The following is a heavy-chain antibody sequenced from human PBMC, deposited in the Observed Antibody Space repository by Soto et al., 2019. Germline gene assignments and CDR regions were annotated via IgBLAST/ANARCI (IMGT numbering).Heavy chain of an antibody. V-gene: IGHV4-59*08. CDR2: ISDAGNT. D-gene: IGHD3-3*01. Sequence: SETLSLTCTVSGGSISTYYWSWIRQPPGKGLEWTGYISDAGNTNYNPSLKSRVNISVDTSKNQLSLKLSSVTAADTAVYYCARSYYDFWSGYYGIYYWGQGTPVTVSS. J-gene: IGHJ4*02. CDR3: ARSYYDFWSGYYGIYY. CDR1: GGSISTYY.